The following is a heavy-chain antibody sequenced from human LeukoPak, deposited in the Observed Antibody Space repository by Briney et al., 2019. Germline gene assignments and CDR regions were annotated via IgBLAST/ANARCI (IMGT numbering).Heavy chain of an antibody. CDR2: IWDDGNKK. D-gene: IGHD4-17*01. CDR1: GFTFSHYG. J-gene: IGHJ3*02. V-gene: IGHV3-33*01. Sequence: GGSLRLSCAASGFTFSHYGMHWVRQAPGKGLEWVALIWDDGNKKSHADTVKGRFTISRDNSKNTLYLQMNSLRAEDTAVYYCARDFGTTVTTFGAVDIWGQGAKVIVSS. CDR3: ARDFGTTVTTFGAVDI.